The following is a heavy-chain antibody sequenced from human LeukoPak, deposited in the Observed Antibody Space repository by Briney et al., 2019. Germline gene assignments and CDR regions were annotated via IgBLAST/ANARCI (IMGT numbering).Heavy chain of an antibody. CDR3: ARATTILIDY. D-gene: IGHD5-12*01. CDR2: ISSSSGYI. CDR1: GFTFSSYS. V-gene: IGHV3-21*01. Sequence: GGSLRLSCAASGFTFSSYSMNWVRQALGKGLEWVSSISSSSGYIYYADSVKGRFTISRDNAKNSLYLQMNSLRAEDTAVYYCARATTILIDYWGQGTLVTVSS. J-gene: IGHJ4*02.